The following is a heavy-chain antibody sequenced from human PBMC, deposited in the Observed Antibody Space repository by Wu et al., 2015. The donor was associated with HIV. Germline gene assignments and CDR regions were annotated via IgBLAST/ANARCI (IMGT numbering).Heavy chain of an antibody. Sequence: QVQLVQSGAEVKKPGASVKVSCKASGYTFTSYGISWVRQAPGQGLEWMGWISAYNGNTNYAQKLQGRVTMTTDTSTSTAYMELRSLRSDDTAVYYCASRYVFLVVVLMSFDIVGPRDKWSPSLQ. CDR3: ASRYVFLVVVLMSFDI. CDR1: GYTFTSYG. CDR2: ISAYNGNT. V-gene: IGHV1-18*01. J-gene: IGHJ3*02. D-gene: IGHD3-22*01.